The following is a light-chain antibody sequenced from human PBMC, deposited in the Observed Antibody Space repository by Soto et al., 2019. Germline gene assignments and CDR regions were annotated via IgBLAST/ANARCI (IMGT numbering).Light chain of an antibody. J-gene: IGKJ1*01. Sequence: EIVLTQSPGTLSLSPGERVTLSCRASQSVSSNYLAWYQQKPGQAPRLLIYGASSRATGIPDKFSGSGSGTDFSLTISRLEPEDFAVYYCQQYTDWPLTFGQGTKVEVK. V-gene: IGKV3-20*01. CDR3: QQYTDWPLT. CDR1: QSVSSNY. CDR2: GAS.